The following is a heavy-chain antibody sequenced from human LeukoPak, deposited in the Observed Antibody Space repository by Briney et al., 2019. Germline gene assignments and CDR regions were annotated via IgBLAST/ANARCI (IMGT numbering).Heavy chain of an antibody. CDR2: IYTSGST. Sequence: SETLSLTCTVFGGSISSGSYYWSWIRQPAGKGLEWIGRIYTSGSTNYNPSLKSRVTISVDTSKNQFSLKLSSVTAADTAVYYCARVQRATPYFDYWGQGTLVTVSS. CDR1: GGSISSGSYY. V-gene: IGHV4-61*02. CDR3: ARVQRATPYFDY. J-gene: IGHJ4*02.